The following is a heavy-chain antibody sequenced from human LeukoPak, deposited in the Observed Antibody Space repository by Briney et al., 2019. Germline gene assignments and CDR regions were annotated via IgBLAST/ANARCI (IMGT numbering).Heavy chain of an antibody. CDR1: GGSISSYY. CDR2: IYYSGST. Sequence: PSETLSLTCTVSGGSISSYYWSWIRQPPGKGLEWIGYIYYSGSTNYNPSLKSRVTISVDTSKNQFSLKLSSVTAADTAVYYWARYVVTPGYYYGMDVWGQGTTVTVSS. J-gene: IGHJ6*02. CDR3: ARYVVTPGYYYGMDV. D-gene: IGHD4-23*01. V-gene: IGHV4-59*08.